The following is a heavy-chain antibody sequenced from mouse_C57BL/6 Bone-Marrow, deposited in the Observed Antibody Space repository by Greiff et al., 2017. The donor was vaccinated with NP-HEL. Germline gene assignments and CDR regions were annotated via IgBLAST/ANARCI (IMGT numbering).Heavy chain of an antibody. Sequence: QVQLKESGPELVKPGASVKISCKASGYAFSSSWMNWVKQRPGKGLEWIGRIYPGDGDTNYNGKFKGKATLTADKSSSTAYMQLSSLTSEDSAVYYCARNYYYGSIARDYWGQGTSLTVSS. CDR3: ARNYYYGSIARDY. CDR2: IYPGDGDT. V-gene: IGHV1-82*01. D-gene: IGHD1-1*01. CDR1: GYAFSSSW. J-gene: IGHJ4*01.